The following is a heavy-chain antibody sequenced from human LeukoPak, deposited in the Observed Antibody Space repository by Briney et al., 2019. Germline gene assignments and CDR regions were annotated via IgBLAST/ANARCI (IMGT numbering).Heavy chain of an antibody. D-gene: IGHD1-26*01. J-gene: IGHJ4*02. Sequence: GASVKVSCKVSGYTLTELSMHWVRQAPGKGHEWMGGFDPEDGETIYAQKFQGRVTMTEDTSTDTAYMELSSLRSEDTAVYYCATDQGGATDLEYWGQGTLVTVSS. CDR1: GYTLTELS. CDR3: ATDQGGATDLEY. V-gene: IGHV1-24*01. CDR2: FDPEDGET.